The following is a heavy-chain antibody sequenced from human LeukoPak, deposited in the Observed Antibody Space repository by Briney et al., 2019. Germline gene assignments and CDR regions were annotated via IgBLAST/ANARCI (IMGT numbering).Heavy chain of an antibody. J-gene: IGHJ4*02. CDR1: GYSINSGNY. Sequence: SETLSLTCTVSGYSINSGNYWGWIRQPPGKGLEWIGNIYYSGNTYYNPSLKSRVTMSVDTSKNQFSLKLSSVTAADTAVYYCARLGAAAGTHYFDYWGQGTLVTVSS. D-gene: IGHD6-13*01. V-gene: IGHV4-38-2*02. CDR3: ARLGAAAGTHYFDY. CDR2: IYYSGNT.